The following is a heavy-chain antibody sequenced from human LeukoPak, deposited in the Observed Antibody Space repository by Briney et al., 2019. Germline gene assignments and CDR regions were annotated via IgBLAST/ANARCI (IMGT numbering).Heavy chain of an antibody. J-gene: IGHJ4*02. CDR2: TRSKPYGGTT. V-gene: IGHV3-49*04. Sequence: GGSLRLSCRASGFTFGDYAMSWVRQAPGKGLEWVGFTRSKPYGGTTEYAASVKGRFTISRDDSKSIAYLQMNSLRTGDTAVYYCTRDWYQVYYDSSGYYYPDYWGQGTLVTVSP. CDR1: GFTFGDYA. D-gene: IGHD3-22*01. CDR3: TRDWYQVYYDSSGYYYPDY.